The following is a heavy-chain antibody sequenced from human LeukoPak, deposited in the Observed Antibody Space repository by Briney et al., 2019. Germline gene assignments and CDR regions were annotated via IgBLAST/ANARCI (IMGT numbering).Heavy chain of an antibody. J-gene: IGHJ6*02. V-gene: IGHV1-69*04. CDR2: IIPIFGIA. CDR3: ARELDSSDRYYYYGMDV. CDR1: GGTFSSYA. D-gene: IGHD3-22*01. Sequence: SAKVSCKASGGTFSSYAISWVRQAPGQGLEWMGRIIPIFGIANYAQKFQGRVTITADKSTSTAYMELSSLRSEDTAVYYCARELDSSDRYYYYGMDVWGQGTTVTVSS.